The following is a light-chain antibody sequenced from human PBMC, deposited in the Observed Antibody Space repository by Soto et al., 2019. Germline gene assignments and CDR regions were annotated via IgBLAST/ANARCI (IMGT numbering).Light chain of an antibody. CDR3: QQLNAYPLT. V-gene: IGKV1-9*01. CDR1: QALSNY. J-gene: IGKJ5*01. Sequence: DIQLTQSPSFLSASVGDTVTITCRASQALSNYLAWYQQKPGKAPDLLIYSASTLQSGVPARFSGSGSGTDFTLTISNLQPEDFATYYCQQLNAYPLTFGQGTRLEIK. CDR2: SAS.